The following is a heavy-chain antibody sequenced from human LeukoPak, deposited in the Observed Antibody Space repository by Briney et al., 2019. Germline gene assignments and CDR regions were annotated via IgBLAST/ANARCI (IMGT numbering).Heavy chain of an antibody. J-gene: IGHJ6*02. CDR3: TRLSGGNSDSYYYGLDV. D-gene: IGHD4-23*01. V-gene: IGHV3-73*01. CDR2: IKTKAERYAT. Sequence: GDSVRLSCEASGFTFSGSAIHWVRQASGQGLEWVARIKTKAERYATAYVASVKGMFTLSRDDSKNTAYLQMHSLKTEDTAMYYCTRLSGGNSDSYYYGLDVWGQGTTVTV. CDR1: GFTFSGSA.